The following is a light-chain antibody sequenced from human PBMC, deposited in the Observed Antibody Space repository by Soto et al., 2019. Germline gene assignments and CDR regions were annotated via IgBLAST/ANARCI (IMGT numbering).Light chain of an antibody. Sequence: DIQMTQSPSSLSASVGDRVTITCRASQSISSYLNWYQQKPGKAPELLIYAASSLQSGVPSRFSGSGSGTDFTPTISSLQPGDFATYYCQQTFSFPITFGQGTRLEIK. J-gene: IGKJ5*01. V-gene: IGKV1-39*01. CDR1: QSISSY. CDR3: QQTFSFPIT. CDR2: AAS.